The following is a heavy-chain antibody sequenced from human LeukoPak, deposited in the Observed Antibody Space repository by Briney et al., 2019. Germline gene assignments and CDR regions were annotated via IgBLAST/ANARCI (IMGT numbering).Heavy chain of an antibody. V-gene: IGHV3-30*03. CDR3: VGGSRDYIWGSYRSDPKIPFEY. Sequence: PGGSLRLSCAASGFTFSSYGMHWVRQAPGKGLEWVAVISYDGSHKYYVDSVKGRFTISRDNSKNTLDLQMNSLRAEDTAVYYCVGGSRDYIWGSYRSDPKIPFEYWGQGTLVTVSS. CDR2: ISYDGSHK. D-gene: IGHD3-16*02. CDR1: GFTFSSYG. J-gene: IGHJ4*02.